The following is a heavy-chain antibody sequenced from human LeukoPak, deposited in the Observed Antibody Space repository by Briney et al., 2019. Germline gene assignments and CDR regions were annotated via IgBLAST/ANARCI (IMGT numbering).Heavy chain of an antibody. CDR1: GGSFSGYY. D-gene: IGHD6-6*01. V-gene: IGHV4-34*01. CDR2: INHSGST. CDR3: ARSKRDSGSSFYYYYYMDV. Sequence: SETLSLTCAVYGGSFSGYYWSWIRQPPGKGLEWIGEINHSGSTNYNPSLKSRVTISVDTSKNQFSLKLSSVTAADTAVYYCARSKRDSGSSFYYYYYMDVWGKGTTVTVSS. J-gene: IGHJ6*03.